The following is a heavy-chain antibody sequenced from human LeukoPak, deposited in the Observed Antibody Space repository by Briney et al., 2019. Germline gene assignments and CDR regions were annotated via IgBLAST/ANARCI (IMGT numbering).Heavy chain of an antibody. V-gene: IGHV3-30*02. CDR1: GFTFSSYG. CDR3: AKEGQGYSYGYDYFDY. CDR2: IRCDGSNK. D-gene: IGHD5-18*01. J-gene: IGHJ4*02. Sequence: GGSLRLSCAASGFTFSSYGMHWVRQAPGKGLEWVAFIRCDGSNKYYADSVKGRFTISRDNSKNTLYLQMNSLRAEDTAVYYCAKEGQGYSYGYDYFDYWGQGTLVTVSS.